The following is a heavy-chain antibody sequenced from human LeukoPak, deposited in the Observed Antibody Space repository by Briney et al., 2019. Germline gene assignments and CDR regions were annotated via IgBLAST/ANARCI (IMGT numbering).Heavy chain of an antibody. J-gene: IGHJ6*04. CDR3: AELGITMIGGV. CDR1: GLTFSNYG. CDR2: IRYDGSHE. V-gene: IGHV3-30*02. Sequence: GGSLRLSCAASGLTFSNYGMHWVRQAPGKGLEWVTFIRYDGSHEYYADSVKGRFTISRDNSRNTLYLQMNSLRSEDTAVYYCAELGITMIGGVWGKGTTVTISS. D-gene: IGHD3-10*02.